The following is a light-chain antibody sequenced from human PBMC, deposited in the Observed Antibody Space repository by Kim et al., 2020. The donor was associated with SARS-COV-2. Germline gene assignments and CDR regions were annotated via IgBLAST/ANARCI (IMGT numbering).Light chain of an antibody. Sequence: ATMNCKSSQSLLYSANNKNSLAWFQQKPGQPPKVLIYWASTRESGVPDRFSGSGSGTDFTLTISSLQAEDVAVYYCQQYFNNPRTFGQGTKVDIK. V-gene: IGKV4-1*01. J-gene: IGKJ1*01. CDR1: QSLLYSANNKNS. CDR3: QQYFNNPRT. CDR2: WAS.